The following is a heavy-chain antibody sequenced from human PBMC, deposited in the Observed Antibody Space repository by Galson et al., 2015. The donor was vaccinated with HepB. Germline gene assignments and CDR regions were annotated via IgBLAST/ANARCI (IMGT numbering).Heavy chain of an antibody. V-gene: IGHV5-51*01. CDR1: GYSFTSYW. D-gene: IGHD2-2*01. Sequence: QSGAEVKKPGESLKISCKGSGYSFTSYWIGWVRQMPGKGLEWMGINYPGDSDTRYSPSFQGQVTISADKSISTAYLQWSSLKASDTAMYYCARRYCSSTSCPNADYYMDVWGKGTTVTVSS. J-gene: IGHJ6*03. CDR2: NYPGDSDT. CDR3: ARRYCSSTSCPNADYYMDV.